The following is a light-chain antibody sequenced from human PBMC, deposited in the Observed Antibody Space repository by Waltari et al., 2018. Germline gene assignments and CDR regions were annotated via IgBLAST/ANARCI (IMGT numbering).Light chain of an antibody. CDR1: SSDVGAYNS. CDR2: DVS. CDR3: CSYTTSITYV. V-gene: IGLV2-14*01. J-gene: IGLJ6*01. Sequence: QSAPTQPPSVSGSPGQSVTISCTGTSSDVGAYNSVSWYQQHPGKVPKLMIYDVSNRPSGVSDRFSGSKSGNTASLTISGLQAEDEADYYCCSYTTSITYVFGSGTKLIVL.